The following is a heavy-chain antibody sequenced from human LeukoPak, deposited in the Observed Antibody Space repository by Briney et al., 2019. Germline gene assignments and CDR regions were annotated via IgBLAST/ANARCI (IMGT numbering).Heavy chain of an antibody. J-gene: IGHJ4*02. CDR3: ARKQGIAAAGTGNYFDY. D-gene: IGHD6-13*01. CDR2: IYYSGNT. CDR1: GDSISSGDYY. V-gene: IGHV4-30-4*08. Sequence: SQTLSLTCTVSGDSISSGDYYWSWLRQPPGKGLEWIGYIYYSGNTYYNPSLQSRVTISVDTSKNQFSLKLSSVTAADTAVYYCARKQGIAAAGTGNYFDYWGQGTLVTVSS.